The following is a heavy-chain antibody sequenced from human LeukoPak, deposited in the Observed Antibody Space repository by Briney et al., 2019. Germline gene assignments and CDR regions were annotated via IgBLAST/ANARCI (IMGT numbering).Heavy chain of an antibody. V-gene: IGHV3-21*01. Sequence: GGSLRLSCAASGFTFSSYIMNWVRQAPGKGLEWVSSISSSSSYIYYADSVKGRFTISRDNAKNSLYLQMNSLRAEDTAVYYCARVSGYCSSTSCFDYWGQGTLVTVSS. D-gene: IGHD2-2*01. CDR2: ISSSSSYI. CDR3: ARVSGYCSSTSCFDY. CDR1: GFTFSSYI. J-gene: IGHJ4*02.